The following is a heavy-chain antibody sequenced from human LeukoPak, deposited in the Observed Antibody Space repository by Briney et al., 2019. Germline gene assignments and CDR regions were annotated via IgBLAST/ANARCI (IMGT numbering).Heavy chain of an antibody. J-gene: IGHJ3*02. CDR1: GFTFDDYG. V-gene: IGHV3-20*04. Sequence: GGSLRLSCAASGFTFDDYGMSWVRHAPGKGLEWVSGINWNGGSTGYADSVKGRFTISRDNAKNSLYLQMNSLRAEDTALYYCARRTGPYDAFDIWGQGTMVTVSS. CDR3: ARRTGPYDAFDI. CDR2: INWNGGST. D-gene: IGHD7-27*01.